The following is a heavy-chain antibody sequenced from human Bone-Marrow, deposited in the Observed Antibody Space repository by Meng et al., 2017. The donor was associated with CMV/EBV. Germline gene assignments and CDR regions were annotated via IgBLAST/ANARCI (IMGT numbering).Heavy chain of an antibody. CDR1: GLSFSTYD. D-gene: IGHD6-19*01. CDR3: AKGRYSSAYYY. V-gene: IGHV3-23*01. Sequence: GESLKISCSASGLSFSTYDMSWVRQAPGKGLEWVSIITGNGGSIHYADSVKGRFTIPRDNSKNMLFLQMNSLRAEDTAIYYCAKGRYSSAYYYWGRNAGHRLL. CDR2: ITGNGGSI. J-gene: IGHJ4*01.